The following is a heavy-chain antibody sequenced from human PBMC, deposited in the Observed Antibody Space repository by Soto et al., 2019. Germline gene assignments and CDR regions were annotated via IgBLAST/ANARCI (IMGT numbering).Heavy chain of an antibody. D-gene: IGHD6-13*01. CDR1: GFTFTSSA. Sequence: QMQLVQSGPEVKKPGTSVKVSCKASGFTFTSSAMQWVRQARGQRLEWIGWIVVGSGNTNYAQKFQERVTITRVMSTSTAYMELSSLRSEDTAVYYCAAGYSSSWYVASYYYYGMDVWGQGTTVTVSS. J-gene: IGHJ6*02. CDR2: IVVGSGNT. V-gene: IGHV1-58*02. CDR3: AAGYSSSWYVASYYYYGMDV.